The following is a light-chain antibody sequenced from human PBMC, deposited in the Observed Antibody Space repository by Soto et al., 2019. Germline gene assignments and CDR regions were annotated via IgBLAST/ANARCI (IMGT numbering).Light chain of an antibody. V-gene: IGKV2-28*01. CDR3: IEALQTPWT. J-gene: IGKJ2*02. CDR2: LDS. Sequence: DIVMAQSPLSLHVTPGAPASISCRSGQSLLHTNGYTYLDWYLQKPGQSPQLLIYLDSTRASGVHDSFTGRGLRTNFTRTINRVESEGVGVYYCIEALQTPWTFDQATKLDIK. CDR1: QSLLHTNGYTY.